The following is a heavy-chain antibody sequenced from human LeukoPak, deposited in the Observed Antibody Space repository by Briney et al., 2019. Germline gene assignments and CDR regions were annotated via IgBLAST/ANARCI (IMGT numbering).Heavy chain of an antibody. V-gene: IGHV4-59*08. J-gene: IGHJ3*02. CDR3: ARRNDFDI. CDR1: GGSISGDH. CDR2: IYYSGNT. Sequence: PLETLSLTCTVSGGSISGDHWNWIRQPPGKGLEWIGNIYYSGNTNYNPSLKSRVTISVDTSKNQFSLKLSSVTAADTAVYYCARRNDFDIWGQGTMVTVSS.